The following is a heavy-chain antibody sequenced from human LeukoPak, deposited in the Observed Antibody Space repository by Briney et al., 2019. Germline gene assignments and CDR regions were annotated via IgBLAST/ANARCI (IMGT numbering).Heavy chain of an antibody. CDR1: GGTFSSDA. J-gene: IGHJ4*02. Sequence: SVKVSCKASGGTFSSDAISWVRQAPGQGLEWMGGIIPIFGTANYAQKFQGRVTITTDESTSTAYMELSSLRSEDTAVYYCARSPVMERTLYYFDYWGQGTLVTVSS. D-gene: IGHD1-1*01. CDR2: IIPIFGTA. CDR3: ARSPVMERTLYYFDY. V-gene: IGHV1-69*05.